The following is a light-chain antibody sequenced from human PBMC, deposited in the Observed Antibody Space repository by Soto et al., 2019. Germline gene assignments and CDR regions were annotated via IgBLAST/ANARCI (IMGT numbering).Light chain of an antibody. CDR2: EDS. CDR1: SSDVGSYNF. V-gene: IGLV2-23*01. Sequence: QSALTQPASVSGSPGQSITMSCTGTSSDVGSYNFVSWYQQHPGKAPKLIIYEDSKRPSGVSNRFSGSKSGNTASLTISGLQAEDEADYHCCSYAGSTTWVFGGGTKVTVL. J-gene: IGLJ3*02. CDR3: CSYAGSTTWV.